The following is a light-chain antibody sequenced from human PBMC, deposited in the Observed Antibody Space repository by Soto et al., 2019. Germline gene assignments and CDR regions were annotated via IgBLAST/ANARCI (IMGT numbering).Light chain of an antibody. Sequence: QSVLTQPPSVSGSPGQSITISCTGTSSDVGAYNSVAWYQHNPGKAPKLMIYDVSNRPSGVSSRFSGSKSANTASLSISGLQADDEADYYCSSYTSSSTLVFGTGTKVTVL. CDR1: SSDVGAYNS. J-gene: IGLJ1*01. CDR2: DVS. CDR3: SSYTSSSTLV. V-gene: IGLV2-14*01.